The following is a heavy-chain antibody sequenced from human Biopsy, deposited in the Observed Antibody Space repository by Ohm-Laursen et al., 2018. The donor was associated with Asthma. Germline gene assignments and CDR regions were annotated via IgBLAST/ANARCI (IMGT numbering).Heavy chain of an antibody. CDR1: GFDFSDYT. Sequence: SLRLSCTAPGFDFSDYTMNWVRQAPGKGLEWVSSISSLSRYKYYSDSLRGRLTISRDNAKNLLFLQMNSLRAEDTAVYYCARTFHFWSPYHAEHYQLWGQGTLVTVSS. CDR3: ARTFHFWSPYHAEHYQL. J-gene: IGHJ1*01. CDR2: ISSLSRYK. D-gene: IGHD3-3*01. V-gene: IGHV3-21*06.